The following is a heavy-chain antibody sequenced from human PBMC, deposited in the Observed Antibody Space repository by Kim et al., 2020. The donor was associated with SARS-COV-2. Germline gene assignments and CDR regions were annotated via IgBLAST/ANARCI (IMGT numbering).Heavy chain of an antibody. Sequence: ASVKVSCKASGYTFTTYAMNWVRQAPGQGLEWMGWINTNTGIPTYAQGFTRRFVFSLDTSVSATYLRINSLKAEDTAIYYCARDSYSSDWYYFDNWGQGT. D-gene: IGHD6-19*01. CDR1: GYTFTTYA. CDR2: INTNTGIP. V-gene: IGHV7-4-1*02. CDR3: ARDSYSSDWYYFDN. J-gene: IGHJ4*02.